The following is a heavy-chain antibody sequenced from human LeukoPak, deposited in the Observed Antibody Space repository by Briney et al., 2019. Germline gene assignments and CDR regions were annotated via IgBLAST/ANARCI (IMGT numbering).Heavy chain of an antibody. CDR3: ATAAGGSGLSK. CDR1: GYTFTGYY. J-gene: IGHJ4*02. D-gene: IGHD6-19*01. CDR2: INPNSGGT. V-gene: IGHV1-2*06. Sequence: ASVKVSCKXSGYTFTGYYMHWVRQAPGQGLEGMGRINPNSGGTNYAQKFQGRVTMTRDTSISTAYMELSRLRSDDTAVYYCATAAGGSGLSKWGQGTLVTVSS.